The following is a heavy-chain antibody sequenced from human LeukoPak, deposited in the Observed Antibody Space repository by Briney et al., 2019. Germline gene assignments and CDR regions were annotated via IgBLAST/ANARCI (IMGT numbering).Heavy chain of an antibody. CDR3: ARVAYCSSTSCYKMYSDY. CDR2: INPDGNKK. V-gene: IGHV3-7*01. D-gene: IGHD2-2*01. CDR1: GLTFSSSW. J-gene: IGHJ4*02. Sequence: GGSLRLSCAVSGLTFSSSWMDWVRQAPGKGLEWVASINPDGNKKYSADSVKGRFTISRDNAKNSLYLQMNSLRAEDTAVYYCARVAYCSSTSCYKMYSDYWGQGTLVTVSS.